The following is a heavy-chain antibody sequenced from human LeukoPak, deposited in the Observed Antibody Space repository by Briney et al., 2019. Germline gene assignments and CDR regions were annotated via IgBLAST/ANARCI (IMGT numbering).Heavy chain of an antibody. J-gene: IGHJ4*02. Sequence: SQTLSLTCAISGDSVSSNSATWNWVRQSPPRGLEWLGSTYYRSKWYNDYAASVKSRITINPDTSKNHFSLQLNSVTPDGTAVYYCAGPHFAYWGQGTLVTVSS. CDR3: AGPHFAY. CDR2: TYYRSKWYN. CDR1: GDSVSSNSAT. V-gene: IGHV6-1*01.